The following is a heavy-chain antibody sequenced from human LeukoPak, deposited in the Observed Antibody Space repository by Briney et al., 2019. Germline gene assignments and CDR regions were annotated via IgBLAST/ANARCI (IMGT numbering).Heavy chain of an antibody. Sequence: QPGGSLRLSCAASGFTFSSYWMHWVRQAPGKGLEWVSAISGSGGSTYYADSVKGRFTISRDNSKNTLYLQMNSLRAEDTAVYYCAKVGLRFLEWLLPLDYWGQGTLVTVSS. CDR2: ISGSGGST. V-gene: IGHV3-23*01. CDR1: GFTFSSYW. J-gene: IGHJ4*02. D-gene: IGHD3-3*01. CDR3: AKVGLRFLEWLLPLDY.